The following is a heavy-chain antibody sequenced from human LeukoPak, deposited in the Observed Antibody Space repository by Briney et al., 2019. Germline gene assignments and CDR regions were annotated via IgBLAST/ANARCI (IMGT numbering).Heavy chain of an antibody. V-gene: IGHV1-8*02. Sequence: ASVKVSCKASGYTFTGYYMHWVRQATGQGLEWMGWMNPNSGNTGYAQKFQGRVTMTRNTSISTAYMELSSLRSEDTAVYYCARITMVRGVILRYYYYYMDVWGKGTTVTISS. CDR3: ARITMVRGVILRYYYYYMDV. CDR2: MNPNSGNT. J-gene: IGHJ6*03. D-gene: IGHD3-10*01. CDR1: GYTFTGYY.